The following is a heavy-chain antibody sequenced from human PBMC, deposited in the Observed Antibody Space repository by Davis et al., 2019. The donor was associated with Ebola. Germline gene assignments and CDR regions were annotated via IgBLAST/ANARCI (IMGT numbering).Heavy chain of an antibody. CDR3: ARRVGARSGFDY. CDR1: GYIFTRYS. J-gene: IGHJ4*02. D-gene: IGHD1-26*01. Sequence: ASVKVSCKTSGYIFTRYSIHWVRQAPGEGLEWVGWINGGNGDTKCSQKFQGRVTFTRDASASTAYMELSSLRSEDTAMYYCARRVGARSGFDYWGQGSLVTVSS. V-gene: IGHV1-3*01. CDR2: INGGNGDT.